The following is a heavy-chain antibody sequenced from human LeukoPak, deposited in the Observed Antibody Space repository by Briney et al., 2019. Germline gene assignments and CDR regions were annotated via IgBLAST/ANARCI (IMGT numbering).Heavy chain of an antibody. V-gene: IGHV3-23*01. CDR1: GFTFSSYA. D-gene: IGHD3-22*01. Sequence: GGSVSLSCAPSGFTFSSYAMSWVRQDPGKGLEWVSAMSGGGGSTYYADSVKGRFPISRDNSKHTLYLQMNSLSAEDTAVYYCAKDNPYYDSSGYYYGVTSPDDYWGQGTLVTVSS. CDR3: AKDNPYYDSSGYYYGVTSPDDY. CDR2: MSGGGGST. J-gene: IGHJ4*02.